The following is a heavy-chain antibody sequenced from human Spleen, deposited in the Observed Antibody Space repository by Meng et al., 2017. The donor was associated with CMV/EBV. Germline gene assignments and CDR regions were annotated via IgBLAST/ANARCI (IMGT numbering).Heavy chain of an antibody. J-gene: IGHJ6*02. CDR1: GFTFTEYA. CDR3: ARKSIRGRDYYGMDV. CDR2: ISWNSNNI. V-gene: IGHV3-9*01. D-gene: IGHD3-16*01. Sequence: SLKISCAASGFTFTEYAMHWVRQTPGKGLEWVSGISWNSNNIGYSDSVKGRFTISRDNSKNTLYLQMNSLRAEDTAVYYCARKSIRGRDYYGMDVWGQGTTVTVSS.